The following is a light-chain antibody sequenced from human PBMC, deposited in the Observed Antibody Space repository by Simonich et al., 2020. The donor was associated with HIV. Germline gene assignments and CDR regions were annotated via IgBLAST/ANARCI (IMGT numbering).Light chain of an antibody. CDR3: QQYYGPPLT. Sequence: DIVMTQSPDSLAVSLGERATINCKSSQSVLSSSNNKNFLTWYQHKPGQPPKLLFYWASTRESGGPDRISGSGSGTVFTLTISSLQAEDVAVYYCQQYYGPPLTFGGGTKVEIK. J-gene: IGKJ4*01. CDR1: QSVLSSSNNKNF. CDR2: WAS. V-gene: IGKV4-1*01.